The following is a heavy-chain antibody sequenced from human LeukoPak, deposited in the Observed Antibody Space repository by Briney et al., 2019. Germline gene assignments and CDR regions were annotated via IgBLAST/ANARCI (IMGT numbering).Heavy chain of an antibody. V-gene: IGHV1-18*04. Sequence: ASVKVSCKASGYTFTGYYMHWVRQAPGQGLEWMGGIIPIFGTANYAQKLQGRVTMTTDTSTSTAYMELRSLRSDDTAVYYCAREGRVVAATVYYYYYGMDVWGQGTTVTVSS. D-gene: IGHD2-15*01. CDR1: GYTFTGYY. CDR3: AREGRVVAATVYYYYYGMDV. CDR2: IIPIFGTA. J-gene: IGHJ6*02.